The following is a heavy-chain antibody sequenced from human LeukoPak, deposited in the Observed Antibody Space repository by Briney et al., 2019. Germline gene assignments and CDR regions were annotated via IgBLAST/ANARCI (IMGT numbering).Heavy chain of an antibody. CDR3: ARDYTVALGTTTYFQH. CDR1: GYIFSIYA. D-gene: IGHD1-7*01. Sequence: ASVKVSCKASGYIFSIYAMIWVRQAPGQGLELMGWINTNTGNATYAPGFTGRFVFSLDTSVITAYLQIRRLKAEDTAVYYCARDYTVALGTTTYFQHWGQGTLVTVSS. CDR2: INTNTGNA. V-gene: IGHV7-4-1*02. J-gene: IGHJ1*01.